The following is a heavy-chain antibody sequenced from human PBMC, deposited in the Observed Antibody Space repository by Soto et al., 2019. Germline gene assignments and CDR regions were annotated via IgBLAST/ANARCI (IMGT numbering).Heavy chain of an antibody. CDR2: TYYRSKWYN. CDR3: ARGSAAAGTGRSHYFYC. J-gene: IGHJ4*02. Sequence: SQTLSLTFAISGDSVSSNSSAWNWIRQSPSRVLEWLGRTYYRSKWYNDYAVSVKSRITINPDTSKNQFSLQLNSVTPEDTAVYYCARGSAAAGTGRSHYFYCWGQGTLVKVSS. CDR1: GDSVSSNSSA. D-gene: IGHD6-13*01. V-gene: IGHV6-1*01.